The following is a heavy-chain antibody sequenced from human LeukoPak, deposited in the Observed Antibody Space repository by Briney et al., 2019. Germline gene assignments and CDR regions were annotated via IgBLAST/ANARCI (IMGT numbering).Heavy chain of an antibody. J-gene: IGHJ4*02. CDR3: ATEPLRVRLGDTSTDY. D-gene: IGHD3-16*01. CDR1: GYTFTSYG. Sequence: ASVKVSCKASGYTFTSYGISWVRQAPGQGLEWMGWISPYNGNTNYAQKFQGRVTMTTDTSTSTAYMELRSLRSDDTAVYYCATEPLRVRLGDTSTDYWGQGTLVTVSS. CDR2: ISPYNGNT. V-gene: IGHV1-18*04.